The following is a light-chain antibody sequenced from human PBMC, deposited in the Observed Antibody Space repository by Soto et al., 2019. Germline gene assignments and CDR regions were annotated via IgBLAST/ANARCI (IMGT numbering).Light chain of an antibody. CDR2: GIF. J-gene: IGKJ1*01. CDR1: QSGNNSY. Sequence: EMVMTQSPASLSLSPGETATLSCRASQSGNNSYVAWYQQRSGQPPRLLIYGIFTRAGGIAARFSGSGSGTEFTLTITRLEPEDSAVYYCQHYGHPQWTFGQGTKVEI. V-gene: IGKV3-20*01. CDR3: QHYGHPQWT.